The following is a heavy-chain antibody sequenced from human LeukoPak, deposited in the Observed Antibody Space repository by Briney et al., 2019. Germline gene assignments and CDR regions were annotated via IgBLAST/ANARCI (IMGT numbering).Heavy chain of an antibody. Sequence: SDTLSLTGTVLGGSITAYCLAWCGQPPGKGLGGSGYIYYGGSTNYNASLSSRVTISQDTSQNRFSLNLSSVTAAGTGGCSRSRRSLLRRGCSFDYWGQGTLVTVSS. CDR1: GGSITAYC. CDR2: IYYGGST. CDR3: SRRSLLRRGCSFDY. V-gene: IGHV4-59*01. J-gene: IGHJ4*02. D-gene: IGHD2-15*01.